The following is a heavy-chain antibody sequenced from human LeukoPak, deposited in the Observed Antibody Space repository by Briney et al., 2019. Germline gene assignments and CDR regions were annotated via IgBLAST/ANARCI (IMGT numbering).Heavy chain of an antibody. J-gene: IGHJ4*02. CDR2: MSYDGSDQ. V-gene: IGHV3-30*04. CDR3: ARGALMIYTVEGYFDY. CDR1: GFTFSRYA. D-gene: IGHD2-2*02. Sequence: GGSLRLSCVASGFTFSRYALHWVRQAPGKGLEWVALMSYDGSDQYYADSVKGRFTISRDDSKNTLYLQMNGLRANDTAVYFCARGALMIYTVEGYFDYWGQGNLVTISS.